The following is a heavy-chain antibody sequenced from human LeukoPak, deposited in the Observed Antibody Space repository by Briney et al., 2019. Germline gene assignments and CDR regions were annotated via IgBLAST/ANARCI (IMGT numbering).Heavy chain of an antibody. CDR2: ISGSASPT. CDR1: GFTFSSYS. CDR3: ARDSKFSFDY. V-gene: IGHV3-48*04. J-gene: IGHJ4*02. Sequence: GGSLRLSCAAPGFTFSSYSMNWGGQAPGKGLAWISYISGSASPTSYADSMKGRLTISTDNAKNSLYLQVNSLRAEDTAVYYCARDSKFSFDYWGQGALVTVSS.